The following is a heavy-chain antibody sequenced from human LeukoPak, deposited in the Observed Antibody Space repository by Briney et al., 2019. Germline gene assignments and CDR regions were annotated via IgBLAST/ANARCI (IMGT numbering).Heavy chain of an antibody. CDR2: ISSSSSYI. V-gene: IGHV3-21*01. D-gene: IGHD4-11*01. J-gene: IGHJ4*02. CDR3: ARERTTIMSGNAIGGY. Sequence: PGGSLRLSCAASGFTFSSYSMNWVRQAPGKGLEWVSSISSSSSYIYYADSVKGRFTISRDNAKNSLFLQMNSLTADDTALYYCARERTTIMSGNAIGGYWGQGTLVTVSS. CDR1: GFTFSSYS.